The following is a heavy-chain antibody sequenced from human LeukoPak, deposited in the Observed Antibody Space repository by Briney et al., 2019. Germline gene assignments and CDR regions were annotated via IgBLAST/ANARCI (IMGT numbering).Heavy chain of an antibody. D-gene: IGHD1-1*01. J-gene: IGHJ5*02. V-gene: IGHV4-39*01. CDR1: GGSISSSSYY. CDR2: IYYSGTT. CDR3: ATNEGP. Sequence: PETLSLTCTVSGGSISSSSYYWGWIRQPPGKGLEWIGNIYYSGTTYYNSSLKSRVTISVDTSKNQFSLKLSSVTAADTAVYYCATNEGPWGQGTLVTVSS.